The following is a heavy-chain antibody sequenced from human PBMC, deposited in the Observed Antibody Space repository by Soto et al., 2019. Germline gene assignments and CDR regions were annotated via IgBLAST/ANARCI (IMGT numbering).Heavy chain of an antibody. CDR2: ISAYNGNT. Sequence: ASVKVSGKASGYTFTSYGISWVRQAPGQGLEWMGWISAYNGNTNYAQKLQGRVTMTTDTSTSTAYMELRSLRSDDTAVYYCAKSYSRFLEWLDPLQAWDWGQGTLVTAPQ. CDR1: GYTFTSYG. CDR3: AKSYSRFLEWLDPLQAWD. V-gene: IGHV1-18*04. J-gene: IGHJ4*02. D-gene: IGHD3-3*01.